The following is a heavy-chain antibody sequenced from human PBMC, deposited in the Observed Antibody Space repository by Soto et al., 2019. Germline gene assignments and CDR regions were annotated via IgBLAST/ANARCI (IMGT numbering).Heavy chain of an antibody. Sequence: QVQLQQWGAGLLKPSETLSLTCAVYGGSFSGYYWSWIRQPPGKGLEWIGEINHSGSTNYNPSLMSRVTILVDTSKNQISLELSSVTAADAVVYYCVRGAQSRGCYHLVAYDYWGQGTLVTVS. J-gene: IGHJ4*02. CDR2: INHSGST. D-gene: IGHD6-19*01. CDR3: VRGAQSRGCYHLVAYDY. CDR1: GGSFSGYY. V-gene: IGHV4-34*01.